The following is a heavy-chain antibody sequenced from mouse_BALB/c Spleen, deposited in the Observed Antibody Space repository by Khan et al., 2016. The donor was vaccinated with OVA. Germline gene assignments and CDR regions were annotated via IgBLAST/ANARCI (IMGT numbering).Heavy chain of an antibody. Sequence: VQLKQSGPELVKPGASMKISCKASGYSFTGYTMNWVKQSHGKNLEWLGLINPYNGGTNYNQTFKGKATLTVDKSSSTAYMELLSLTSEDAAVYYVARVGYGGFAYWGQGTLVTVSA. J-gene: IGHJ3*01. CDR1: GYSFTGYT. D-gene: IGHD1-1*01. CDR2: INPYNGGT. V-gene: IGHV1-18*01. CDR3: ARVGYGGFAY.